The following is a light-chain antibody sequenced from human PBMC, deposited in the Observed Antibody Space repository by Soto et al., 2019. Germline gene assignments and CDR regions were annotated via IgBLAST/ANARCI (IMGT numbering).Light chain of an antibody. Sequence: QSAMTQPPCASGSPGQSVTISCTGTSSDVGGYNYVSWYQQHPGKAPKLMIYEVTKRPSGVPDRFSGSKSGNTASLTVSGLQAEDEADYYCSSHAGINNVVFGGGTKLTVL. V-gene: IGLV2-8*01. CDR1: SSDVGGYNY. J-gene: IGLJ3*02. CDR2: EVT. CDR3: SSHAGINNVV.